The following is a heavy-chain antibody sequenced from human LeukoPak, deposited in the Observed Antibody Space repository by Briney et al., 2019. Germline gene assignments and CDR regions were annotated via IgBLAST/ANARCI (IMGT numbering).Heavy chain of an antibody. CDR3: ARDGVDGIAAAGVYYYYYYMDV. Sequence: GGSLRLSCAASGFTFSSYSMNWVRQAPGKGLEWVAVISYDGSNKYYADSVKGRFTISRDNSKNTLYLQMNSLRAEDTAVYYCARDGVDGIAAAGVYYYYYYMDVWGKGTTVTVSS. CDR2: ISYDGSNK. V-gene: IGHV3-30*03. J-gene: IGHJ6*03. CDR1: GFTFSSYS. D-gene: IGHD6-13*01.